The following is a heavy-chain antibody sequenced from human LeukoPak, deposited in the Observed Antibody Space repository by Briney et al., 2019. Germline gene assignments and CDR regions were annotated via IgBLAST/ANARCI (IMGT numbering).Heavy chain of an antibody. CDR2: IRYDESRK. Sequence: GGSLRLSCAASGFTFDQYGMQWVRQAPGKGLEWVAFIRYDESRKYYADSVKGRFTISRDNSKNTLYLQMNSLRAEDTAVYYCARDFSSLVVIIPGGYWGQGTLVTVSS. J-gene: IGHJ4*02. V-gene: IGHV3-30*02. CDR3: ARDFSSLVVIIPGGY. D-gene: IGHD3-22*01. CDR1: GFTFDQYG.